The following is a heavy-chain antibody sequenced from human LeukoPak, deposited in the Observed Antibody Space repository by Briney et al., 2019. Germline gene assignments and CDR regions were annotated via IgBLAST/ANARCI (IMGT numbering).Heavy chain of an antibody. CDR2: ISGSGGST. Sequence: PGESLKISCAASRFTFSNDAMSWVRRAPGKGLEWVSAISGSGGSTFYADSVKGRFTISRDNSKNTLYLQMNSLRADDTAVYYCAKVGGGFNPTLYFDFWGQGTLVTVSS. J-gene: IGHJ4*02. CDR1: RFTFSNDA. CDR3: AKVGGGFNPTLYFDF. D-gene: IGHD3-16*01. V-gene: IGHV3-23*01.